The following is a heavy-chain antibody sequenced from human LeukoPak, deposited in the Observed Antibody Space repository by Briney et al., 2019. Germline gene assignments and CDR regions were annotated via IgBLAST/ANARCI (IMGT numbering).Heavy chain of an antibody. CDR1: GYTFTSYG. Sequence: GASVKVSCKASGYTFTSYGISWVRQAPGQGLEWMGWISAYSGNTNYAQKLQGRVTMTTDTSTSTAYMELRSLRSDDTAVYYCARRLIYDFWSGYYSEIFDYWGQGTLVTVSS. CDR3: ARRLIYDFWSGYYSEIFDY. CDR2: ISAYSGNT. J-gene: IGHJ4*02. V-gene: IGHV1-18*01. D-gene: IGHD3-3*01.